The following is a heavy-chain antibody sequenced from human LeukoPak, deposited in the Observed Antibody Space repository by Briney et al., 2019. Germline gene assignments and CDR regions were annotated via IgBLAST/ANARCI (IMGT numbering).Heavy chain of an antibody. CDR1: GFTFSSYA. J-gene: IGHJ4*02. D-gene: IGHD6-13*01. V-gene: IGHV3-23*01. CDR2: ISGSGGST. CDR3: AKDPRILSIAAAGGGVGY. Sequence: GGSLRLSCAASGFTFSSYAMSWVRQAPGKGLEWVSAISGSGGSTYYADSVKGRFTISRDNSKNTQYLQMNSLRAEDTAVYYCAKDPRILSIAAAGGGVGYWGQGTLVTVSS.